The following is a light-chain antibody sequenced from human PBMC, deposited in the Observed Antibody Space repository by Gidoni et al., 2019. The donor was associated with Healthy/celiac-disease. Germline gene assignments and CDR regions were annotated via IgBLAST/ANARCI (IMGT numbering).Light chain of an antibody. CDR1: QSVSSY. CDR3: QQRRNWPLFT. Sequence: EIVLTQSPATLSLSPGERATLSCRASQSVSSYLAWYQQNPGQAPRLLIYDASNRATGIPARLSGSGSGTDFTLTISSLEPEDFAVYYCQQRRNWPLFTFGPGTKVDIK. V-gene: IGKV3-11*01. J-gene: IGKJ3*01. CDR2: DAS.